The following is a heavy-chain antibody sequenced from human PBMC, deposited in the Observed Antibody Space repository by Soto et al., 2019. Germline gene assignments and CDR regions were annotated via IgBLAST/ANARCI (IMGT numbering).Heavy chain of an antibody. Sequence: GASVKVSCKASGYTFTGYYMHCVRQAPGQGLEWMGWINPNSGVTNYAQKFQGWVTMTRATSISTAYMELSRLTSDDTAVYFCARGPYTNYRFDIWGQGTMVTVSS. V-gene: IGHV1-2*04. CDR2: INPNSGVT. J-gene: IGHJ3*02. D-gene: IGHD4-4*01. CDR1: GYTFTGYY. CDR3: ARGPYTNYRFDI.